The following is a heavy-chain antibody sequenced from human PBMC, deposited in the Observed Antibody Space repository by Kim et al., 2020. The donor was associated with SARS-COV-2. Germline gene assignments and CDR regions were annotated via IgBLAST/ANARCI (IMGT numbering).Heavy chain of an antibody. V-gene: IGHV4-4*02. CDR1: GASISSSSC. J-gene: IGHJ5*01. CDR3: ARGVSSALTLRAWFDS. CDR2: VDHSGTT. D-gene: IGHD3-22*01. Sequence: SETLSLTCVVSGASISSSSCWSWVRQPPGKGLEWIGEVDHSGTTSYNVSLKNRVSILVDKSKNQFSLRLTSVSAADTAAYYCARGVSSALTLRAWFDSWG.